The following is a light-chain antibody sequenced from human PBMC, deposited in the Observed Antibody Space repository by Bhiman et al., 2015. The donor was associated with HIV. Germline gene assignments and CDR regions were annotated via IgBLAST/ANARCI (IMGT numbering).Light chain of an antibody. CDR2: EDN. Sequence: NFMLTQPHSVSQSPGKTVTISCTRSSGTFASASVQWYRQRPGSSPTMVIFEDNQRPSGIPERFSGSNSGNTATLTISGTQAMDEADYYCQAWDSTSVVFGGGTKLTVL. CDR3: QAWDSTSVV. V-gene: IGLV6-57*01. CDR1: SGTFASAS. J-gene: IGLJ2*01.